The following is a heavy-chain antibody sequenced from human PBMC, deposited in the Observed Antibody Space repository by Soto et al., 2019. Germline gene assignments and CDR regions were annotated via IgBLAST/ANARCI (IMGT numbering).Heavy chain of an antibody. CDR3: ARDAPPFDY. J-gene: IGHJ4*02. V-gene: IGHV4-31*03. Sequence: PSATLSLTCTVSGASMRTGGYYWSWIRQHPGKGLEWIGYTLYSGRTHYNPSLQSRVTMSVDTSKNQFSLNLTSVTAADTAVYLCARDAPPFDYWGQGILVTAPQ. CDR2: TLYSGRT. CDR1: GASMRTGGYY.